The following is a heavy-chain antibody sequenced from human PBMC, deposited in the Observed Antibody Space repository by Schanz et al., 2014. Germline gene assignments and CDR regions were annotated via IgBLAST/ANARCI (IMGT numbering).Heavy chain of an antibody. D-gene: IGHD3-10*01. J-gene: IGHJ4*02. CDR1: GFTFSSYS. Sequence: VQLVESGGGVVQFGRSLRLSCAASGFTFSSYSMNWVRQAPGKGLEWVSSISSSSSYIYYADSVKGRFTISRDNAKNSLYLQMNSLRAGDTAVYYCARVPYGSGSYWDYWGQGTLVTVSS. CDR3: ARVPYGSGSYWDY. CDR2: ISSSSSYI. V-gene: IGHV3-21*01.